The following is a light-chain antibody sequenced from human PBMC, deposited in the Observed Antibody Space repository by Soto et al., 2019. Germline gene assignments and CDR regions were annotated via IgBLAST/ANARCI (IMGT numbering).Light chain of an antibody. J-gene: IGLJ3*02. CDR1: SSDIGGYND. CDR2: DVS. V-gene: IGLV2-14*03. CDR3: SSYSSSSTLV. Sequence: HSALTQPASVSGSPGQSITISCTGSSSDIGGYNDVSWYQQHPGRAPKLIIYDVSNRPSGVSNRFSGSKSGSTASLTISGLQAEDEADYYCSSYSSSSTLVFGGGTKVTVL.